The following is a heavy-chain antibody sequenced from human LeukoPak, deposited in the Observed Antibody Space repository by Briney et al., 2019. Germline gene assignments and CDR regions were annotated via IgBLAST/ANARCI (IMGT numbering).Heavy chain of an antibody. Sequence: PGGSLRLSCAASGFSFSSYWMHWVRQGPGEGLVWVSRINSDGSAANYADSVKGRFTLSRDNAKNTLYLQMNSLRGDDTAMYYCTRAGSYRHDYWGQGTLVTVSS. CDR3: TRAGSYRHDY. J-gene: IGHJ4*02. CDR1: GFSFSSYW. D-gene: IGHD2-21*01. CDR2: INSDGSAA. V-gene: IGHV3-74*01.